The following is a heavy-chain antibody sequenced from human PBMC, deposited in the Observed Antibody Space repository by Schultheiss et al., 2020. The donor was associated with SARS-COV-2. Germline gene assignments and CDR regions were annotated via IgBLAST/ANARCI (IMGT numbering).Heavy chain of an antibody. J-gene: IGHJ4*02. CDR2: ISGGGGST. Sequence: GGSLRLSCAASGFTFSNAWMNWVRQAPGKGLEWVSTISGGGGSTYDADSVKGRFTISRDNFKNTLSLQMNSLRAEDTAVYFCARMASFRYFDYWGQGTLGTVSS. CDR3: ARMASFRYFDY. CDR1: GFTFSNAW. V-gene: IGHV3-23*01. D-gene: IGHD2-8*01.